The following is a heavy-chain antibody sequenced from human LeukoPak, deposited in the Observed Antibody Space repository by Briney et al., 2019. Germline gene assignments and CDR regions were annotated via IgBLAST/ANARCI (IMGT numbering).Heavy chain of an antibody. CDR1: GYTFTGYY. CDR2: INPNSGGT. Sequence: LWASVKVSCKASGYTFTGYYMHWVRQAPGQGLEWMGWINPNSGGTNYAQKFQGRVTMTRDTSISTAYMELSRLRSDDTAVYYCARERGSRRSTPYYYDSSGYFLYWFDPWGQGTLVTVSS. V-gene: IGHV1-2*02. D-gene: IGHD3-22*01. CDR3: ARERGSRRSTPYYYDSSGYFLYWFDP. J-gene: IGHJ5*02.